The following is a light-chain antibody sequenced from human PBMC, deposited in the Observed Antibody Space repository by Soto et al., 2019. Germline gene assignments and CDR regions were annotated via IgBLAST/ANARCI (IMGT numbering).Light chain of an antibody. J-gene: IGLJ1*01. CDR1: NSDIGGYNY. CDR2: EVS. CDR3: SSYAGRNNYV. Sequence: QSVLTQPLSASGSPGQSVTISYTGTNSDIGGYNYVSWYQQHPGKAPKLMIYEVSKRPSGVPDRFSGSKSGNTASLTVSGLQAEDEADYYCSSYAGRNNYVFGSGTKV. V-gene: IGLV2-8*01.